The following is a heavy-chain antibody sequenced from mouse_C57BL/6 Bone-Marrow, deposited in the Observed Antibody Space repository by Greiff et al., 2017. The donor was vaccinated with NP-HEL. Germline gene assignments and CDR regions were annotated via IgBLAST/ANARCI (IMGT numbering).Heavy chain of an antibody. J-gene: IGHJ4*01. CDR1: GFNIKDYY. CDR3: ARDTTVVKDYAMDY. Sequence: EVQLVESGAELVKPGASVKLSCTASGFNIKDYYMHWVKQRTEQGLEWIGRIDPEDGETKYAPKFQGKATITADTSSNTAYLQLSSLTSEDTAVYYGARDTTVVKDYAMDYWGQGTSVTVSS. V-gene: IGHV14-2*01. CDR2: IDPEDGET. D-gene: IGHD1-1*01.